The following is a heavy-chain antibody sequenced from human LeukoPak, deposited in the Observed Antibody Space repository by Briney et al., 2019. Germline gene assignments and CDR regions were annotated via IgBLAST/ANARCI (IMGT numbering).Heavy chain of an antibody. J-gene: IGHJ3*02. CDR1: GGSISSYY. Sequence: PSGTLSLTCTVSGGSISSYYWSWIRQPAGKGLEWIGRIYTSGSTNYNPSLKSRVTLSVDTSKNQFSLKLSSVTAADTAVYYCARVRGYSYGSDAFDIWGQGTMVTVSS. V-gene: IGHV4-4*07. D-gene: IGHD5-18*01. CDR2: IYTSGST. CDR3: ARVRGYSYGSDAFDI.